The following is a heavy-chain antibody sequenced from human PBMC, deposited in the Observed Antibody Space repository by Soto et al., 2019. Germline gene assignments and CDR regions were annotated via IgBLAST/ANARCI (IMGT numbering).Heavy chain of an antibody. Sequence: ASVKVSCKASGYTFTAYYIHWVRQAPGQGLEWMGWINPNSGDTNSAQKFQGWVTMTRDTSISTAYVELSRLKSDDTAVYYCVRDRRASSSSATGWFDPWGQGTLVTVSS. V-gene: IGHV1-2*04. D-gene: IGHD6-6*01. CDR1: GYTFTAYY. J-gene: IGHJ5*02. CDR2: INPNSGDT. CDR3: VRDRRASSSSATGWFDP.